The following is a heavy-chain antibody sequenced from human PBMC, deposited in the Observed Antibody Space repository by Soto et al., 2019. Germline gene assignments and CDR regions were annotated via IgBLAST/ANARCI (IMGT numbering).Heavy chain of an antibody. V-gene: IGHV3-23*01. CDR3: AKRQTTVTTVFDF. J-gene: IGHJ4*02. CDR1: ELPSSTYA. CDR2: ISGSGGNT. D-gene: IGHD4-17*01. Sequence: LGLSGPASELPSSTYAMRGVRQAPGKGLEWVSGISGSGGNTYYADSVKGRFTISRDNSKNMLYLQMNSLRAEDTAGYYCAKRQTTVTTVFDFWGQGPRVTVSS.